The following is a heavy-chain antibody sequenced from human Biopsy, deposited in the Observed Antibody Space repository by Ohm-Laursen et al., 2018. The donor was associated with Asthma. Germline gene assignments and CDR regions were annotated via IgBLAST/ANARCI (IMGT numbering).Heavy chain of an antibody. J-gene: IGHJ4*02. CDR3: AKDSTGSGSHPIPDS. CDR2: MSYDGSIK. Sequence: SLRLSCTASGFTFSSYGMDWVRQAPGKGLEWVALMSYDGSIKDYADSVKGRFTISRDNSKNTLYLQMNSLRAEDTAVYYCAKDSTGSGSHPIPDSWGQGTLVTVSS. CDR1: GFTFSSYG. D-gene: IGHD3-10*01. V-gene: IGHV3-30*18.